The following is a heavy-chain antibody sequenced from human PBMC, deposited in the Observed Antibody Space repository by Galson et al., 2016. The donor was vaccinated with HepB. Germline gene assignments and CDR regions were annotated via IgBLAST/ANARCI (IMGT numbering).Heavy chain of an antibody. CDR2: LSYDGSME. Sequence: SLRLSCAASHFIFSNFAMHWVRQAPGKGLEWVALLSYDGSMEYYADSVKGRFTISRDNSKNTLYLQMNSLGVEDTAVYYCARSRAPYYSGSVTNYFEYWGQGTLVTLS. CDR3: ARSRAPYYSGSVTNYFEY. V-gene: IGHV3-30*04. D-gene: IGHD3-10*01. J-gene: IGHJ4*02. CDR1: HFIFSNFA.